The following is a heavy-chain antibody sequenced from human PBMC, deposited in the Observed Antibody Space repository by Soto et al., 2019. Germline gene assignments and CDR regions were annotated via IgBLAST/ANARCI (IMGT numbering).Heavy chain of an antibody. Sequence: PGGSLRLSCAASGFTFSSYAMSWVRQAPGKGLEWVSSISSTTNYIYYGDSMKGRFTISRYNAKNSLYLEMNSLRAEDTAVYYCARESEDLTSNFDYWGQGTLVTVSS. CDR2: ISSTTNYI. CDR3: ARESEDLTSNFDY. V-gene: IGHV3-21*06. J-gene: IGHJ4*02. CDR1: GFTFSSYA.